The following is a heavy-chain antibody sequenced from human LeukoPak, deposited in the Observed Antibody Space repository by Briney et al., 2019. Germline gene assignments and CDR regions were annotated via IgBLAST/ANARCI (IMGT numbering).Heavy chain of an antibody. D-gene: IGHD5-24*01. Sequence: GESLKISCKGSGYSFINYWIGWVRQMPGKGLEWMGIIYPGDSDTRYSPSFQGQVTISADKPISTAYLQWSSLKASDTAMYYCARCEEMATIGGFDYWGQGTLVTVSS. CDR3: ARCEEMATIGGFDY. J-gene: IGHJ4*02. V-gene: IGHV5-51*04. CDR2: IYPGDSDT. CDR1: GYSFINYW.